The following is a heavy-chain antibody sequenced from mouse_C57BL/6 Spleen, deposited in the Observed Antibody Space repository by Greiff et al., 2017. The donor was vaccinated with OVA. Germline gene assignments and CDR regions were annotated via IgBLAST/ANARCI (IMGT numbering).Heavy chain of an antibody. J-gene: IGHJ3*01. CDR2: INPNYGTT. CDR3: ARGDYYGSSYPFAY. CDR1: GYSFTDYN. Sequence: EVQLQQSGPELVKPGSSVKISCKASGYSFTDYNMNWVKQSNGKSLEWIGVINPNYGTTSYNQKFKGKATLTVDQSSSTAYMQLNSLTSEDSAVYYCARGDYYGSSYPFAYWGQGTLVTVSA. V-gene: IGHV1-39*01. D-gene: IGHD1-1*01.